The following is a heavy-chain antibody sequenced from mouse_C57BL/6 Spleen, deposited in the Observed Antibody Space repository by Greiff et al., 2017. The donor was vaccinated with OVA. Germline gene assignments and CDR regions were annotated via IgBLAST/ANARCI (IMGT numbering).Heavy chain of an antibody. Sequence: VQLQQPGAELVRPGSSVKLSCKASGYTFTSYWMHWVKQRPIQGLEWIGNIDPSDSETHYNQKFKDKATLTVDKSSSTAYMQLSSLTSEDAAVYYCAREGVYAMDYWGQGTSVTVSS. CDR1: GYTFTSYW. J-gene: IGHJ4*01. V-gene: IGHV1-52*01. CDR3: AREGVYAMDY. CDR2: IDPSDSET.